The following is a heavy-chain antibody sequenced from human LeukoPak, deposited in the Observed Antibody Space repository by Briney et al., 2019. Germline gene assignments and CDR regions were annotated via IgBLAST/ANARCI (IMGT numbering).Heavy chain of an antibody. Sequence: PGGSLRLSCAASGFTFSIYGMHWVRQAPGKGLEWVSSISNSGGRTFYTDSVKGRFTISRDNSKITLYLQMNSLRAEDTAVYYCAKSYNGYESKPDYWGQGTLVTVSS. J-gene: IGHJ4*02. CDR3: AKSYNGYESKPDY. D-gene: IGHD5-12*01. CDR2: ISNSGGRT. CDR1: GFTFSIYG. V-gene: IGHV3-23*01.